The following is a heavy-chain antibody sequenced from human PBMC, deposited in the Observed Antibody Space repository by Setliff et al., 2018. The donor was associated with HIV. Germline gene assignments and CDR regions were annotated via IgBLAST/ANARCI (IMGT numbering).Heavy chain of an antibody. CDR1: GFTFSSYS. CDR3: ARGTVGATFLHNDY. J-gene: IGHJ4*02. CDR2: ISSSSSYI. D-gene: IGHD1-26*01. V-gene: IGHV3-21*01. Sequence: GGSLRLSCAASGFTFSSYSMNWVRQAPGKGLEWVSSISSSSSYIYYADSVKGRFTISRDNAKNSLYLQMNSLRAEDTAVYYCARGTVGATFLHNDYWGQGTLVTVS.